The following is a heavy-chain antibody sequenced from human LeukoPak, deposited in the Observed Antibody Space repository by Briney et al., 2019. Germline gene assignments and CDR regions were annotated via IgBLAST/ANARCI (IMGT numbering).Heavy chain of an antibody. D-gene: IGHD6-13*01. Sequence: SETLSLTCTVSGGSISSSSYYWGWIRQPPGKGLEWIGSIYYSGSTYYNPSLKSRVTISVDTSKNQFSLKLSSVTAADTAVYYCASGEGIAAAGTSWYFDLWGRGTLVTVSS. V-gene: IGHV4-39*01. CDR2: IYYSGST. J-gene: IGHJ2*01. CDR3: ASGEGIAAAGTSWYFDL. CDR1: GGSISSSSYY.